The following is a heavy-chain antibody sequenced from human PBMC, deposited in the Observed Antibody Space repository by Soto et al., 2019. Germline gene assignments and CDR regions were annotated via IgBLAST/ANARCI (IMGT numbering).Heavy chain of an antibody. CDR1: GFTFTSYA. Sequence: GGSLRLSCAASGFTFTSYAMTWVRQAPGKGLEWVSGISGSGGTTYYADSVKGRFTISRDNSKRTLYLQMNSLRAEDTAVYYCAKLGTYYYDNSGYYLFDYWGQGTLVTVSS. CDR2: ISGSGGTT. J-gene: IGHJ4*02. CDR3: AKLGTYYYDNSGYYLFDY. D-gene: IGHD3-22*01. V-gene: IGHV3-23*01.